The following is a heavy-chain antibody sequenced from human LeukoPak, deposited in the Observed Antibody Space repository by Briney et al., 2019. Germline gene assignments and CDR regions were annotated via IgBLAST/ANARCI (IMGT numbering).Heavy chain of an antibody. CDR2: ISSSSSYI. CDR1: GFTFSSYS. D-gene: IGHD2-2*01. V-gene: IGHV3-21*01. J-gene: IGHJ4*02. CDR3: ARTYCSSTSCHYYFDY. Sequence: GGSLRLSCAASGFTFSSYSMNWVRQAPGKGLEWVSSISSSSSYIYYADSVKGQFTISRDNAKNSLYLQMNSLRAEDTAVYYCARTYCSSTSCHYYFDYWGQGTPVTVSS.